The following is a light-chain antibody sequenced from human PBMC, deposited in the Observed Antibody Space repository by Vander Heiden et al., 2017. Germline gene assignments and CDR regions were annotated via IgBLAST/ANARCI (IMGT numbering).Light chain of an antibody. Sequence: EIVLTQSPDTLSLSPGERATLSCRATQSVSSSYLAWYQQKPGQPPRLLIYGASSRAAGIPDRFSGSGSGTDFALTISRLGPEDFAVYFCQQYYRSPLTFGGGTKVEIK. CDR3: QQYYRSPLT. J-gene: IGKJ4*01. CDR1: QSVSSSY. CDR2: GAS. V-gene: IGKV3-20*01.